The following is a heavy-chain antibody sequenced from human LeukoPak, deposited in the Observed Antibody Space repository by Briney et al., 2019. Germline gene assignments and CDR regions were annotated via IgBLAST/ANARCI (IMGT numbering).Heavy chain of an antibody. CDR3: ARDLGDYVGYDAFDI. D-gene: IGHD4-17*01. J-gene: IGHJ3*02. Sequence: PGGSLRLSCAASGFTFSSYWMHWVRQAPGKGLVWVSRISSDGSSTSYAASVKGRFTISRDNAKNTLYLQMNSLRAEDTAVYYCARDLGDYVGYDAFDIWGQGTMVTVSS. V-gene: IGHV3-74*01. CDR2: ISSDGSST. CDR1: GFTFSSYW.